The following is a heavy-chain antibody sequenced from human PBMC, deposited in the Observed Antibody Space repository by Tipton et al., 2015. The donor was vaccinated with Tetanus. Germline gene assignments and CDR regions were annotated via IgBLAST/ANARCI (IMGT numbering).Heavy chain of an antibody. CDR1: GGSISSYY. Sequence: TLSLTCTVSGGSISSYYWSWIRQPPGKGLEWIGYIYYSGSTNYNPSLKSRVTISVDTSKNQFSLKLSSVTAADTAVYYCARGITYYDILTGYYTDAFDIWGQGTMVTVSS. V-gene: IGHV4-59*01. CDR3: ARGITYYDILTGYYTDAFDI. D-gene: IGHD3-9*01. CDR2: IYYSGST. J-gene: IGHJ3*02.